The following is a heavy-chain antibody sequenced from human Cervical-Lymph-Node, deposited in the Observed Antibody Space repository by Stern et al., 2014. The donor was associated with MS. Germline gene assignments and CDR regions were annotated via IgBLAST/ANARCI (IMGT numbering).Heavy chain of an antibody. D-gene: IGHD1-7*01. CDR1: GGTFSSYA. CDR3: ARVRELGMDV. V-gene: IGHV1-69*01. J-gene: IGHJ6*02. Sequence: VQLVQSGAEVKKPGSSVKVSCQASGGTFSSYAISWVRQAPGQVLEWMGGIIPIFGTANYAQKFQGRVTITADESTSTAFMELRSLRSEDTAVYYCARVRELGMDVWGQGTTVTVSS. CDR2: IIPIFGTA.